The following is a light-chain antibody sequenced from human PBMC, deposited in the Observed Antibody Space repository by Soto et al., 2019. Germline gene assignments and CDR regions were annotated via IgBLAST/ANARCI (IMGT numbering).Light chain of an antibody. CDR1: QSLLHSDGKTY. Sequence: DIVMTQTPLSLSVTPGQPASISCKSSQSLLHSDGKTYLYWYLQKPGQSPQLLIYEVNIRFSGVRDRFSGGGSGTYFTLKISRVQAEDVGLYYCMQSMQLPITFGQGTRLEI. CDR3: MQSMQLPIT. CDR2: EVN. V-gene: IGKV2D-29*02. J-gene: IGKJ5*01.